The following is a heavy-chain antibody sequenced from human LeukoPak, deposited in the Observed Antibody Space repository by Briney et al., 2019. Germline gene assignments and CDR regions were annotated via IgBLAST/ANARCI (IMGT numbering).Heavy chain of an antibody. CDR3: ARDPPSGSSSWQFDY. CDR2: ISASNGDT. Sequence: ASVKVSCKASGYTFINYGITWARQAPGQGLEWMGWISASNGDTHYSEKFQDRITVTTDTSTSTAYMELRSLRSDDTAVHYCARDPPSGSSSWQFDYWGQGTLVTVSS. J-gene: IGHJ4*02. D-gene: IGHD6-13*01. V-gene: IGHV1-18*01. CDR1: GYTFINYG.